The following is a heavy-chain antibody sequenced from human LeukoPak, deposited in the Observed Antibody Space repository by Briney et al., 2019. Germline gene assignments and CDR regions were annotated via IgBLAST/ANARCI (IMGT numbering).Heavy chain of an antibody. J-gene: IGHJ5*01. Sequence: SETLSLTCTVSGGSISSHYWAWIRQPPGKGLEWIGYISYTGSTNYNPSLRSRVTISVDTSKNQFSLKLRSVTAADTAVYYCAREGYSSNWYDYWGQGTLVTVSS. CDR2: ISYTGST. CDR1: GGSISSHY. CDR3: AREGYSSNWYDY. V-gene: IGHV4-59*11. D-gene: IGHD6-13*01.